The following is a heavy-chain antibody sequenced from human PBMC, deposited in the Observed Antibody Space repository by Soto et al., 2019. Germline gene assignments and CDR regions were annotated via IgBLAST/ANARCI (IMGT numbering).Heavy chain of an antibody. J-gene: IGHJ4*02. V-gene: IGHV3-30-3*01. Sequence: PGGSLRLSCAASGFTFSSYAMHWVRQAPGKGLEWVAVISYDGSNKYYADSVKGRFTISRDNSKNTLYLQMNSLRAEDTAVYYCAREGSFLYCGGDCYSTALDYGGQGTLVTVSS. D-gene: IGHD2-21*02. CDR2: ISYDGSNK. CDR1: GFTFSSYA. CDR3: AREGSFLYCGGDCYSTALDY.